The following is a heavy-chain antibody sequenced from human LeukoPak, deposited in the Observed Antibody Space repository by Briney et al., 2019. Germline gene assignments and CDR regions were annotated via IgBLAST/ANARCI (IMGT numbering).Heavy chain of an antibody. Sequence: GGSLRLSRAASGFTFSSYGMHWVRQAPGKGLEWVAFIRYDGSNKYYADSVKGRFTISRDNSKNTLYLQMNSLRAEDTAVYYCAKVDYYGSGSPFDYWGQGTLVTVSS. CDR3: AKVDYYGSGSPFDY. CDR2: IRYDGSNK. CDR1: GFTFSSYG. V-gene: IGHV3-30*02. D-gene: IGHD3-10*01. J-gene: IGHJ4*02.